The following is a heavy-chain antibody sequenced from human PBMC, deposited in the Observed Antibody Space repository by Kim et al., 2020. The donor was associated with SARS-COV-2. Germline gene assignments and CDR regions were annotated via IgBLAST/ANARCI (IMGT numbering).Heavy chain of an antibody. V-gene: IGHV1-69*01. CDR3: ARDLPPRDYYGMDV. J-gene: IGHJ6*02. D-gene: IGHD6-6*01. Sequence: AQKFQGRVTITADESTSTAYMELSSLRSEDTAVYYCARDLPPRDYYGMDVWGQGTTVTVSS.